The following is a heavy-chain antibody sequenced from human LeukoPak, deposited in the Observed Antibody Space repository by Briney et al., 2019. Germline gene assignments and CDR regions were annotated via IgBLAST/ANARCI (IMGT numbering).Heavy chain of an antibody. CDR2: IIPILGIA. V-gene: IGHV1-69*04. CDR3: ARDPPLYSSSWSLGGY. CDR1: GGTFSSYA. J-gene: IGHJ4*02. Sequence: ASVKVSCKASGGTFSSYAISWVRQAPGQGLEWMGRIIPILGIANYAQKFQGRVTITADKSTSTAYMELSSLRSEDTAVYYCARDPPLYSSSWSLGGYWGQGTLVTVSS. D-gene: IGHD6-13*01.